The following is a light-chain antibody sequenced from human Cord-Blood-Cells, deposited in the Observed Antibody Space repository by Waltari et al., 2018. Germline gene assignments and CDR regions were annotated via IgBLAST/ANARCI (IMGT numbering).Light chain of an antibody. J-gene: IGLJ3*02. CDR3: QSYDSSLSGSV. V-gene: IGLV1-40*01. Sequence: QSVLTQPPSVSGAPALRAPIPCTGTSSNISAGYAVHWYQQLPGTAPKLLTYGNSNRPSGVPDRFSGSKSGTSASLAITGLQAEDEADYYCQSYDSSLSGSVFGGGTKLTVL. CDR1: SSNISAGYA. CDR2: GNS.